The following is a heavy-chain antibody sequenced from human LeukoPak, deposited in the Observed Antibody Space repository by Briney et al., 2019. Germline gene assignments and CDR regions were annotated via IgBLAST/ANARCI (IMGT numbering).Heavy chain of an antibody. CDR2: ISSSSSYI. CDR3: ARASIAAAGGFDY. V-gene: IGHV3-21*01. J-gene: IGHJ4*02. Sequence: GGSLRLSCAASGFTFSSYSMNWVRQAPGKGLEWVSSISSSSSYIYYADSVKGRFTISRDNAKNSLYLQMNSLRAEDTAVYYCARASIAAAGGFDYWGQGTLDTVSS. CDR1: GFTFSSYS. D-gene: IGHD6-13*01.